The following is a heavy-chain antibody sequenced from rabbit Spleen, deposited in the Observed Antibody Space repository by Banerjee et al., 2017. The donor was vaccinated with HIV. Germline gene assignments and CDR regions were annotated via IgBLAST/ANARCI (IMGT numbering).Heavy chain of an antibody. D-gene: IGHD1-1*01. Sequence: LEESGGGLVKPGGTLTLTCTVSGFSFSSNWICWVRQAPGKGLEWIACIDTNDGDTDYANWPKGRFTISKTSSTTVTLPMASLTAADTATYFCARNYVNAFDPWGPGTLVTVS. V-gene: IGHV1S45*01. CDR1: GFSFSSNW. J-gene: IGHJ2*01. CDR2: IDTNDGDT. CDR3: ARNYVNAFDP.